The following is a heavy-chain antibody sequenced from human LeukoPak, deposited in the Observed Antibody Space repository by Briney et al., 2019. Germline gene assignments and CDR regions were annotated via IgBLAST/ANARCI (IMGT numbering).Heavy chain of an antibody. Sequence: GGSLRLSCAASGFTFSSYGMHWVRQAPGKGLEWVAVISYDGSNKYYADSVKGRFTISRDNSKNTLYLQMNSLRAEDTAVYYCAKNHEGLGYWAQGTLVTVSS. CDR3: AKNHEGLGY. J-gene: IGHJ4*02. CDR2: ISYDGSNK. CDR1: GFTFSSYG. V-gene: IGHV3-30*18.